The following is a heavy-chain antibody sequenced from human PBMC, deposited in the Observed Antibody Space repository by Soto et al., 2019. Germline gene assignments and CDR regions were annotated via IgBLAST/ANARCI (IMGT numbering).Heavy chain of an antibody. V-gene: IGHV3-30*18. CDR2: ISYDGSNK. Sequence: GKGLEWVAVISYDGSNKYYADSVKGRFTISRDNSKNTLYLQMNSLRAEDTAVYYCAKVKSYYYYYYGMDVWGQGTTVTVSS. J-gene: IGHJ6*02. CDR3: AKVKSYYYYYYGMDV.